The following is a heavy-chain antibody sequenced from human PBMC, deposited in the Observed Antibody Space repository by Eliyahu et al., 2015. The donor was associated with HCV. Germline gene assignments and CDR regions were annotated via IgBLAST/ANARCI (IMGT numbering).Heavy chain of an antibody. J-gene: IGHJ6*02. CDR3: AGERNIGAQEGMDV. D-gene: IGHD6-13*01. Sequence: QVQLQESGPGLVKPSETLSLTCTVSGGSVINYYWSWIRRPPGKGLEWIGYIYYSGTGTTKYNPSLRGRVTISLETSKNQFSLKLTSVTATDAAVYYCAGERNIGAQEGMDVWAKGPRSPSP. CDR1: GGSVINYY. CDR2: IYYSGTGTT. V-gene: IGHV4-59*02.